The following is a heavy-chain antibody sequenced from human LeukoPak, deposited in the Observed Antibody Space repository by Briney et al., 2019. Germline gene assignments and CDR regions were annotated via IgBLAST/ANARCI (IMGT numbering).Heavy chain of an antibody. D-gene: IGHD3-9*01. CDR1: GFTVSSNY. V-gene: IGHV3-53*01. CDR3: ARDSPLLTV. J-gene: IGHJ4*02. Sequence: PGRSLRLSCAASGFTVSSNYMSWVRQAPGKGLEWVSAIGDDVVSTYYAESVKGRFTISRDNSKNTLYLQMNSLRAEDTATYYCARDSPLLTVWGQGTLVTVSS. CDR2: IGDDVVST.